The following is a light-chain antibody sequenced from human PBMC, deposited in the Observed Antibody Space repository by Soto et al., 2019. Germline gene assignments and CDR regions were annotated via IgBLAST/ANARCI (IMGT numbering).Light chain of an antibody. CDR3: QQYNNWPLM. V-gene: IGKV3-15*01. CDR1: QSVSND. Sequence: EIVMTQSPATLSVSPGERATLSCRASQSVSNDLVWYQQKPGQPARLLIYHASSRAAGVQARFSGSGSGTEFTRAVSSLQAEDCSVYFCQQYNNWPLMFGPGTKVDI. CDR2: HAS. J-gene: IGKJ3*01.